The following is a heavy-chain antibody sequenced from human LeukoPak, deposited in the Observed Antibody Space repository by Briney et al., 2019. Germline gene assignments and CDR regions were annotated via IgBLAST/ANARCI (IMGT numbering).Heavy chain of an antibody. Sequence: PSETLSLTCTVSGGSISSSSYYWGWIRQPPGKGLEWIGSIYYSGSTYYNPSLKSRVTISVDTSKNQFSLRLSSVTAADSAVYYCARHTYGSGSHRRLLDYWGQGTLVTVSS. J-gene: IGHJ4*02. V-gene: IGHV4-39*01. CDR3: ARHTYGSGSHRRLLDY. CDR2: IYYSGST. CDR1: GGSISSSSYY. D-gene: IGHD3-10*01.